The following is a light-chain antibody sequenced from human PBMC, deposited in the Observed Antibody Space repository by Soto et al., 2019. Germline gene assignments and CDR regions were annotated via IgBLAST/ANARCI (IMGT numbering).Light chain of an antibody. CDR1: SSDVGGYNY. CDR2: DVS. Sequence: QSVLTQPASVSGSPGQSITISCTGTSSDVGGYNYVSWYQQHPGKAPRLMIYDVSNRPSGVSTRFSGSKSGNTASLTISGLQTEDEADYYCSSYKRSSNLVFGGGTQLTVL. J-gene: IGLJ3*02. V-gene: IGLV2-14*03. CDR3: SSYKRSSNLV.